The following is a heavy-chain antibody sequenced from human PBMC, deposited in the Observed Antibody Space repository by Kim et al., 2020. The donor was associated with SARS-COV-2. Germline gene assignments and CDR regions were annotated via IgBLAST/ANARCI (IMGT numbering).Heavy chain of an antibody. V-gene: IGHV3-23*01. J-gene: IGHJ4*01. CDR2: IGGSGEST. D-gene: IGHD3-3*01. Sequence: GGSLRLSCVASGFTFRSSAMTWVRQAPGKGLEWVSAIGGSGESTYYADAVKGRFTISRDNSKNTLYLQMNSLRADDTALYYCAKVPRVVWSGYSSSVLD. CDR1: GFTFRSSA. CDR3: AKVPRVVWSGYSSSVLD.